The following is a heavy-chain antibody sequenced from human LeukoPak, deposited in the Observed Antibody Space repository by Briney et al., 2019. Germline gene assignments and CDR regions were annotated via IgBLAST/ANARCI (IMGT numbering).Heavy chain of an antibody. CDR1: GFTFSSYD. V-gene: IGHV3-48*03. CDR3: AREGIAARDFDY. J-gene: IGHJ4*02. CDR2: ISSSGSTI. D-gene: IGHD6-6*01. Sequence: SGGSLRLSCAASGFTFSSYDMNWVRQAPGKGLEWVSYISSSGSTIYYADSVKGRFTISRDNAKNSLYLQMNSLRAEDTAVYYCAREGIAARDFDYWGQGTLVTVSS.